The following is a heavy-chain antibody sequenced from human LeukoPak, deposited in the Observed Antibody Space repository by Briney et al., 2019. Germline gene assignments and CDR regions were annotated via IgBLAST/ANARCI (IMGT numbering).Heavy chain of an antibody. D-gene: IGHD3-16*01. CDR2: ISGSGGST. CDR1: GFTFSSYA. J-gene: IGHJ6*03. CDR3: AKGLRTGVGPYMGYLYYIAV. V-gene: IGHV3-23*01. Sequence: GGSLRLSCEASGFTFSSYAMSWVRQAPGKGLEWVSAISGSGGSTYYADSVKGRFTISRDNSKNTLYLQMNSLRAEDTAVYYCAKGLRTGVGPYMGYLYYIAVWAKGPRSPSP.